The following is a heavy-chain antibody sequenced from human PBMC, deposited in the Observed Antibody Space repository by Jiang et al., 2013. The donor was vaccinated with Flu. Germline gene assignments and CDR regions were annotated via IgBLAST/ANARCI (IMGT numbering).Heavy chain of an antibody. D-gene: IGHD5-18*01. CDR1: GDSVSSNSAS. J-gene: IGHJ3*02. V-gene: IGHV6-1*01. CDR3: ARDGYTDGSNDGFDI. Sequence: QTLSLTCAISGDSVSSNSASWNWIRQSPSRGLEWLGKTFYRSRWYNDYAASVKSRITISPDTSKNQFSLQLNSVTPEDTAVYYCARDGYTDGSNDGFDIWGQGTMVTVSS. CDR2: TFYRSRWYN.